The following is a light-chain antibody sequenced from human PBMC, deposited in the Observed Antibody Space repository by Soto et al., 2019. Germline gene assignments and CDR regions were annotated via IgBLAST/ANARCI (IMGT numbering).Light chain of an antibody. V-gene: IGKV3-20*01. CDR3: QQYGRPPPYT. CDR1: QSVSNNY. Sequence: EVVLTQSPGTLSLSPGERATLSCRASQSVSNNYLAWSQQKPGQGPRLLIFGSSDRATGIPDRFSGSGSGTDCTLTIRRLEPEDVAVDYCQQYGRPPPYTFGQGTKLESK. CDR2: GSS. J-gene: IGKJ2*01.